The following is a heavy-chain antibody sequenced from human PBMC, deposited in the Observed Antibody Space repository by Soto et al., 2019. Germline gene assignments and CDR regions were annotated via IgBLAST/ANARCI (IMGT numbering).Heavy chain of an antibody. CDR3: ARVLAAAATPWIDP. CDR2: INSDGSST. CDR1: GFTFSSYW. D-gene: IGHD6-13*01. J-gene: IGHJ5*02. V-gene: IGHV3-74*01. Sequence: GVSLRLSCAASGFTFSSYWMHWVRQAPGKGLVWVSRINSDGSSTSYADSVKGRFTISRDNAKNTLYLQMNSLRAEDTAVYYCARVLAAAATPWIDPRCQEVVVTVSS.